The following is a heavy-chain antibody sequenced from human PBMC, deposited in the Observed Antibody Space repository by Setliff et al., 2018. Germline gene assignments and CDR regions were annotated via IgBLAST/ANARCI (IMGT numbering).Heavy chain of an antibody. CDR3: SRPAYSSRWYEIKGFDY. V-gene: IGHV5-51*01. Sequence: PGESLKISCQGSGYTFTNYWIGWVRQMPGKGLEWMGLIYPGDSDTRYSPSFRGQVTISADRSISTAYLQWRSLKASDTAIYYCSRPAYSSRWYEIKGFDYCGQGTLVTVSS. CDR1: GYTFTNYW. D-gene: IGHD6-13*01. J-gene: IGHJ4*02. CDR2: IYPGDSDT.